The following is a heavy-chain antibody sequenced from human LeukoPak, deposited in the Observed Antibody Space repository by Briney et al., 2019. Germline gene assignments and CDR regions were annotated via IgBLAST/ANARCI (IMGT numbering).Heavy chain of an antibody. D-gene: IGHD6-13*01. Sequence: GASVKVSCKTSGYTFSGYYIHWVRQAPGQGLEWMGWISAYNGNTNYAQKLQGRVTMTTDTSTSTAYMELRSLRSDDTAVYYCAGLAAAGYYYYYYMDVWGKGTTVTISS. CDR1: GYTFSGYY. CDR2: ISAYNGNT. CDR3: AGLAAAGYYYYYYMDV. V-gene: IGHV1-18*04. J-gene: IGHJ6*03.